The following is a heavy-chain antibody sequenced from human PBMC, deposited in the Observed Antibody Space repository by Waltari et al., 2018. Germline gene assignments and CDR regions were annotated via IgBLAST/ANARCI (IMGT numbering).Heavy chain of an antibody. J-gene: IGHJ6*04. D-gene: IGHD3-3*01. Sequence: QVQLQESGPGLVKPSGTLSLTCAVSGGSISSSNWWRWVRQPPGKGLEWIWEIYHSGSTNYNPSLKSRVTISVDKSKNQFSLKLSAVTAADTAVYYCAGDQAYETDYYYGMDVWGEGTTVTVSS. CDR1: GGSISSSNW. CDR2: IYHSGST. V-gene: IGHV4-4*02. CDR3: AGDQAYETDYYYGMDV.